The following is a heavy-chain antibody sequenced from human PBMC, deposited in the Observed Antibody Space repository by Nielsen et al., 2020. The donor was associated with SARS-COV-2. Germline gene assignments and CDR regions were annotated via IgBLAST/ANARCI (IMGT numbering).Heavy chain of an antibody. D-gene: IGHD3-3*02. V-gene: IGHV4-59*08. J-gene: IGHJ6*02. CDR1: GGSISSYY. CDR3: ASQHFDYYYYGMDV. Sequence: SETLSLTCTVPGGSISSYYWSWIRQPPGKGLEWIGYIYYSGSTNYNPSLKSRVTISVDTSKNQFSLKLSSLTAADTAVYYCASQHFDYYYYGMDVWGQGTTVTVSS. CDR2: IYYSGST.